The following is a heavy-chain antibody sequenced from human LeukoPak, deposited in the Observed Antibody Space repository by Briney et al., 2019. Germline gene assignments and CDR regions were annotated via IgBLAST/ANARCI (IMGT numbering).Heavy chain of an antibody. J-gene: IGHJ4*02. V-gene: IGHV3-7*01. CDR3: ARDREVTRWDPLLHFDY. Sequence: PGGSLRLSCAASGFTFSSYWMSWVRQAPGKGLEWVANIKQDGSEKYYVDSVRGRFTISRDNAKNSLYLQMNSLRAEDTAVYYCARDREVTRWDPLLHFDYWGQGTLVTVSS. CDR1: GFTFSSYW. D-gene: IGHD1-26*01. CDR2: IKQDGSEK.